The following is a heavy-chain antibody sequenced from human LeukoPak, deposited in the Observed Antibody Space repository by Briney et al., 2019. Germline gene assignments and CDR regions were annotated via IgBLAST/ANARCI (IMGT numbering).Heavy chain of an antibody. J-gene: IGHJ6*02. Sequence: ASVKVSCKASGYTFTSYYMHWVRQAPGQGLEWMGIINPSGGSTSYAQKFQGRVTMTRDTSTSTVYMEPSSLRSEDTAVYYCARQVAAAGSSDYYYGMDVWGQGTTVTVSS. CDR1: GYTFTSYY. V-gene: IGHV1-46*01. CDR3: ARQVAAAGSSDYYYGMDV. D-gene: IGHD6-13*01. CDR2: INPSGGST.